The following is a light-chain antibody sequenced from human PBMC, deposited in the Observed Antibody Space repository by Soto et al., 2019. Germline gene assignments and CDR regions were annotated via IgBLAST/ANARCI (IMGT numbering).Light chain of an antibody. CDR2: DAS. V-gene: IGKV1-33*01. Sequence: DIQMTQSPSSLSASVGDRVTITCQASQDISNYLNWYQQKPGKAPKLLIYDASNLETGVPSRFSGSGSGTDVTFTITRLQPEDVATYYCQQYDNLPPLTFGPGTKVDI. J-gene: IGKJ3*01. CDR3: QQYDNLPPLT. CDR1: QDISNY.